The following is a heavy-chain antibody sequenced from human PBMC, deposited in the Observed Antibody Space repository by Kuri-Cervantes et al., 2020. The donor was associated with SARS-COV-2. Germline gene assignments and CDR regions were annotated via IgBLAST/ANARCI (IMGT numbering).Heavy chain of an antibody. Sequence: GESLKISCAASGFTFSSYWMSWVRQAPGKGLEWVANIKQDGSEKYYVDSVKGRFTISRDNAKNTLYLQTNSLRAEDTAVYYCAKDCDVWGKGTTVTVSS. CDR3: AKDCDV. CDR1: GFTFSSYW. V-gene: IGHV3-7*03. CDR2: IKQDGSEK. J-gene: IGHJ6*04.